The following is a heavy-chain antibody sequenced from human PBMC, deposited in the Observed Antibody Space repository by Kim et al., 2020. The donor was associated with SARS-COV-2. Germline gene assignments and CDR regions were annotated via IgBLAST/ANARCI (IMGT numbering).Heavy chain of an antibody. V-gene: IGHV1-2*06. J-gene: IGHJ5*02. D-gene: IGHD2-2*01. Sequence: ASVKVSCKASGYTFTGYYIHWVRQAPGQGLEWMGRINPNSGGTIYAQKFQGRVTMARDTSISTAYMELRTLRSEDTAVYYCARYCSSTSCQFDPWGQGTL. CDR1: GYTFTGYY. CDR3: ARYCSSTSCQFDP. CDR2: INPNSGGT.